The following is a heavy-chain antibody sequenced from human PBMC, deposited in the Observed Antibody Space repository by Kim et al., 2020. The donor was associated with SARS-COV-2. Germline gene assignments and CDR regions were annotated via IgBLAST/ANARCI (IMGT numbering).Heavy chain of an antibody. CDR2: IYYSGST. Sequence: SETLSLTCTVSGGSISSSSYYWGWIRQPPGKGLEWIGSIYYSGSTYYNPSLKSRVTISVDTSKNQFSLKLSSVTAADTAVYYCARHDARRITMIVVVIYWFDPWGQGTLVTVSS. CDR3: ARHDARRITMIVVVIYWFDP. D-gene: IGHD3-22*01. V-gene: IGHV4-39*01. CDR1: GGSISSSSYY. J-gene: IGHJ5*02.